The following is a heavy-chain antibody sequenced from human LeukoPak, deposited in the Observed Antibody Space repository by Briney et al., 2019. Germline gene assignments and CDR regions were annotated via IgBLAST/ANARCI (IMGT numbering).Heavy chain of an antibody. D-gene: IGHD6-6*01. CDR3: TRLLPSSHHFFDS. Sequence: GGSLRLSCAVSGFTVSNDYMSWVRQAPGKGLEWVSVIYGGGDTYYADSVRGRFTISRDNFENTLFLQMDSLRPEDTAVYCTRLLPSSHHFFDSWGQGTLVTVS. V-gene: IGHV3-53*01. CDR1: GFTVSNDY. CDR2: IYGGGDT. J-gene: IGHJ4*02.